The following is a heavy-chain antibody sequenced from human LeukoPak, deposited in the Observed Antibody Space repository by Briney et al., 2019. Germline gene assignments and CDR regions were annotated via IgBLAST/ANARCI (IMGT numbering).Heavy chain of an antibody. CDR1: GFTFSSYS. CDR3: ARDRDYDFWSGIHDAFDI. CDR2: ISSSSSYI. V-gene: IGHV3-21*01. D-gene: IGHD3-3*01. J-gene: IGHJ3*02. Sequence: PGRSLRLSCAASGFTFSSYSMNWVRQAPGKGLEWVSSISSSSSYIYYADSVKGRFTISRDNAKNSLYLQMNSLRAEDTAVYYCARDRDYDFWSGIHDAFDIWGQGTMVTVSS.